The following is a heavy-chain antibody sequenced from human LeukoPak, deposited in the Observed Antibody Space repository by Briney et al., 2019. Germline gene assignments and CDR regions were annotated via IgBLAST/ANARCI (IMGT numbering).Heavy chain of an antibody. CDR1: GYTFTNYY. D-gene: IGHD5-12*01. J-gene: IGHJ4*02. CDR3: ARVYSGYDFPQFQFDY. V-gene: IGHV1-46*01. CDR2: INPSGGSI. Sequence: ASVKVSCKASGYTFTNYYMHWVRQAPGQGLEWMGIINPSGGSIRYAQKFQGRVTMTRDMSTSTVYMELSSLRSEDTAVYYCARVYSGYDFPQFQFDYWGQGTLVTVSS.